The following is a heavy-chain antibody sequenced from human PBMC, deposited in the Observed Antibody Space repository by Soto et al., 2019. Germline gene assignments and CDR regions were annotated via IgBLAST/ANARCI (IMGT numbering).Heavy chain of an antibody. D-gene: IGHD1-26*01. Sequence: ETLSLTCTVXGGSISSYHWSWIRQSPGKGLEWIGYVFYTGSTKYNPALKRRVTISVDTSKNQFSLKLSSVSAADTGLYYCARSYSGTFYGYDTWGQGILVTVSS. J-gene: IGHJ5*02. CDR1: GGSISSYH. V-gene: IGHV4-59*01. CDR3: ARSYSGTFYGYDT. CDR2: VFYTGST.